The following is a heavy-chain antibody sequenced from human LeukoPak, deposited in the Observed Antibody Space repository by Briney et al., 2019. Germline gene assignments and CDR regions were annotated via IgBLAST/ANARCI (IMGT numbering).Heavy chain of an antibody. D-gene: IGHD1-1*01. CDR2: IYYSGST. J-gene: IGHJ3*02. V-gene: IGHV4-39*07. CDR3: ARGAKLEYAFDI. CDR1: GGSISSSSYY. Sequence: SETLSLTCTVSGGSISSSSYYWGWIRQPPGKGLEWIGSIYYSGSTYYNPSLKSRVTISVDTSKNQFSLNLNSVTAADTAVYYCARGAKLEYAFDIWGQGTMVTVSS.